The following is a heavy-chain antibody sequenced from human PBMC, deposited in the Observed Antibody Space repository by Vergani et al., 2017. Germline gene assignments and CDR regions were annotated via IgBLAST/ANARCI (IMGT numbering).Heavy chain of an antibody. D-gene: IGHD6-13*01. V-gene: IGHV4-34*01. Sequence: QVQLQQWGAGLLKPTATLSLTCAVYGGSFSGYYWSWIRQPPGKGLEWIGEINHSGSTNYNPSLKSRVTISVDTSKNQFSLKLSSVTAADTAVYYCARARAAAGTFRARYFDYWGQGTLVTVSS. CDR2: INHSGST. CDR1: GGSFSGYY. J-gene: IGHJ4*02. CDR3: ARARAAAGTFRARYFDY.